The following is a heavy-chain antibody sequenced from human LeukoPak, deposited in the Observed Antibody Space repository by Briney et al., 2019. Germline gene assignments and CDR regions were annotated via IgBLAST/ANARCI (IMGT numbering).Heavy chain of an antibody. D-gene: IGHD1-7*01. J-gene: IGHJ4*02. Sequence: ASVKVSCKASGYTFTSYAIHWVRQAPGQRLEWMGWINAGNGNTKYSQKFQGRVTITRDTSASTAYMELSSLRSEDTAVYYCARDGRASRYNWNYGDYWGQGTLVTVSS. CDR3: ARDGRASRYNWNYGDY. CDR2: INAGNGNT. CDR1: GYTFTSYA. V-gene: IGHV1-3*01.